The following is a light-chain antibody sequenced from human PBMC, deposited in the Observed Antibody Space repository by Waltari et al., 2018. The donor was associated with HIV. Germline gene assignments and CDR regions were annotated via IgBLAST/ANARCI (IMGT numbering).Light chain of an antibody. Sequence: IQLTQPPSSLSASIGARVTVTCRASQNIDKYLNWYQQKAGKAPKLLIYTTSNLQSGVPSRFSGSGSGTEFTLTISSLQPEDLATYYCQQGYNTPPWTFAPGTKVEVK. CDR2: TTS. CDR3: QQGYNTPPWT. J-gene: IGKJ1*01. CDR1: QNIDKY. V-gene: IGKV1-39*01.